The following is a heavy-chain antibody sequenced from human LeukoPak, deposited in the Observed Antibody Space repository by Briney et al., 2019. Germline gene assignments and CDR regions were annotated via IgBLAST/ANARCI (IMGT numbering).Heavy chain of an antibody. J-gene: IGHJ3*02. CDR1: GFTFSSYA. V-gene: IGHV3-30-3*01. CDR3: ARDVLSGQGAFDI. Sequence: GGSLRLSCAASGFTFSSYAMHWVRQAPGKGLEWVAVISYDGSNKYYADSVKGRPTISRDNSKNTLYLQMNSLRAEDTAVYYCARDVLSGQGAFDIWGQGTMVTVSS. D-gene: IGHD5-12*01. CDR2: ISYDGSNK.